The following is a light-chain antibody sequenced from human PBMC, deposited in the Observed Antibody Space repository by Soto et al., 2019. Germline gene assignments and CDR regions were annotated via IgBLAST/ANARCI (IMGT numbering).Light chain of an antibody. CDR2: EVT. J-gene: IGLJ1*01. CDR1: SDDIGRYNH. Sequence: QSVLTQPPSVSGSPGQSITVSCTGTSDDIGRYNHVSWYQQHPGKAPKLMISEVTNRPSGVSNRLSGSKSGNTASLTISRLQAEDEADYYCASYRTINTDVFGTGTKVTVL. V-gene: IGLV2-14*01. CDR3: ASYRTINTDV.